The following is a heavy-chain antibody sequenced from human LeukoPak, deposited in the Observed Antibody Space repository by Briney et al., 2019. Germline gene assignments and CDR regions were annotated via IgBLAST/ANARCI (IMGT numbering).Heavy chain of an antibody. V-gene: IGHV1-69*13. CDR1: GGTFSSYA. Sequence: SVKVSCKASGGTFSSYAISWVRQAPGQGLEWMGGIIPIFGTANYAQKFQGRVTITADDSTSTAYMELSSLRSEDTAVYYCARDPYCDYPALNFDYWGQGTLVTVSS. J-gene: IGHJ4*02. CDR3: ARDPYCDYPALNFDY. D-gene: IGHD4-17*01. CDR2: IIPIFGTA.